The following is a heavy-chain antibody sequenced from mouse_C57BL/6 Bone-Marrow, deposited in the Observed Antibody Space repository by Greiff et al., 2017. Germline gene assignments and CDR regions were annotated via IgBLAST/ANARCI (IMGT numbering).Heavy chain of an antibody. Sequence: VQLQQPGAELVKPGASVKLSCKASGYTFTSYWMHWVKQRPGQGLEWIGMIHPNSGSTNYNEKFKSKATLTVDKSSSTASMQLSRLTSEDSAVDYCARGDYDSWFAYWGQGTLVTVSA. CDR1: GYTFTSYW. J-gene: IGHJ3*01. V-gene: IGHV1-64*01. D-gene: IGHD2-4*01. CDR2: IHPNSGST. CDR3: ARGDYDSWFAY.